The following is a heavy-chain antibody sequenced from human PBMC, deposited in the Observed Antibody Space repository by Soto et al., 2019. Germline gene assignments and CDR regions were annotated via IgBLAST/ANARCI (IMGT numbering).Heavy chain of an antibody. CDR3: ARSLTEGYCTITGCYTRPLYGMDV. CDR2: INPNSGGT. CDR1: GYTFSGYY. V-gene: IGHV1-2*02. Sequence: GASLKVSCKASGYTFSGYYIHWLRQAPGQGLGGMGWINPNSGGTNYAQKFQGRVTVTRDTPTSTAYMELSRLTSDDTAVYYCARSLTEGYCTITGCYTRPLYGMDVWGQGTTVTVSS. J-gene: IGHJ6*02. D-gene: IGHD2-2*02.